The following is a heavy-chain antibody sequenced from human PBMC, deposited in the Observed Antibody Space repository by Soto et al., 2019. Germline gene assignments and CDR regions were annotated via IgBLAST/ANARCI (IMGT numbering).Heavy chain of an antibody. Sequence: PGGSLRLSCAASGFTFSSYAMSWVRQAPGKGLEWVSAISGSGGSTYYADSVKGRFTISRDNSKNTLYLQMNSLRAEDTAVYYCAKYVEGCSGGSCYFEILDYYYYYMDVWGKGTTVTVSS. J-gene: IGHJ6*03. V-gene: IGHV3-23*01. D-gene: IGHD2-15*01. CDR1: GFTFSSYA. CDR2: ISGSGGST. CDR3: AKYVEGCSGGSCYFEILDYYYYYMDV.